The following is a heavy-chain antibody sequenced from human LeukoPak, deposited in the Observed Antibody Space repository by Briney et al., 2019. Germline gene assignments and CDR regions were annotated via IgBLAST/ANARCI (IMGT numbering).Heavy chain of an antibody. D-gene: IGHD2-2*01. J-gene: IGHJ4*02. CDR2: ISAYNGNT. CDR3: ARVVPAARSSGPPDS. CDR1: GYTFTSYV. V-gene: IGHV1-18*04. Sequence: ASVKVSCKASGYTFTSYVISWVRQAPGQGLEWMGWISAYNGNTNYAQKLQGRVTMTTDTSTSTAYIELRSLRSDDTAVYYCARVVPAARSSGPPDSWGQGTLVTVAS.